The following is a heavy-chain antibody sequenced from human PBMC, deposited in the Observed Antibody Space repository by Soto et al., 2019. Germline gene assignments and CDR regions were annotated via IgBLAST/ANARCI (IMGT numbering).Heavy chain of an antibody. Sequence: QVQLVESGGGVVQPGRSLRLSCAASGFTFRSYGMHWVRQAPGKGLEWVAVISYDGSNKFYADSVKGRFTISRDNSKNTPYLQVNSLRAEDTAMYYCAKDYGSGWTMGDFWGQGTLVTVSS. CDR1: GFTFRSYG. J-gene: IGHJ4*02. D-gene: IGHD6-19*01. V-gene: IGHV3-30*18. CDR2: ISYDGSNK. CDR3: AKDYGSGWTMGDF.